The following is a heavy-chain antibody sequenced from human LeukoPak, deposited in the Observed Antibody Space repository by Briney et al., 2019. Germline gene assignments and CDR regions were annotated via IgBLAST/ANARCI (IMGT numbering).Heavy chain of an antibody. D-gene: IGHD3-10*01. CDR1: GGTFSSYA. J-gene: IGHJ4*02. CDR2: ISAYNGNT. Sequence: GASVKVSCKASGGTFSSYAISWVRQAPGQGLEWMGWISAYNGNTNYAQKLQGRVTMTTDTSTSTAYMELRSLRSDDTAVYYCATLWFGELFPFDYWGQGTLVTVSS. CDR3: ATLWFGELFPFDY. V-gene: IGHV1-18*01.